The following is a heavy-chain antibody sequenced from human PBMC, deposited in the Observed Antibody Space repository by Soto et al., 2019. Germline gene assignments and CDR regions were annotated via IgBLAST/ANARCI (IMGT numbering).Heavy chain of an antibody. D-gene: IGHD3-22*01. J-gene: IGHJ4*02. CDR1: GFTFSNAW. Sequence: EVQLVESGGGLVKPGGSLRLSCAASGFTFSNAWMNWVRQAPGKGLEWVGRIKSKTDGGTTDYAAPVKGRFIISRDDSKNTRYLQMNSLKTEDTAVYYCTTVWYYFDSSGFPPLDYWGQGTLVTVSS. CDR2: IKSKTDGGTT. V-gene: IGHV3-15*07. CDR3: TTVWYYFDSSGFPPLDY.